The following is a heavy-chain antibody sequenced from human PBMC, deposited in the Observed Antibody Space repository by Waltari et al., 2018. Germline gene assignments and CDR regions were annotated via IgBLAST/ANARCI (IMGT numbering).Heavy chain of an antibody. D-gene: IGHD2-2*02. CDR2: IKQDGSEK. Sequence: EVQLVESGGGLVQPGGSLRLSCAASGFTFSSYWMSWVRQAPGKGLEWVANIKQDGSEKYYVDSVKGRFTISRDNAKNSLYLQMNSLRAEDTAVYYCASYCSSTSCYRVVEDVWGKGTTVTVSS. CDR1: GFTFSSYW. CDR3: ASYCSSTSCYRVVEDV. J-gene: IGHJ6*04. V-gene: IGHV3-7*01.